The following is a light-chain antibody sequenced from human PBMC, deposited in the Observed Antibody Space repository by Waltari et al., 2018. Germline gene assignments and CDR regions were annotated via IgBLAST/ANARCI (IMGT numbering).Light chain of an antibody. CDR3: EKYDRVLAT. CDR2: GAS. V-gene: IGKV3-20*01. J-gene: IGKJ1*01. CDR1: KSVSRF. Sequence: TQSPGTLSLSPGAWSTISYRASKSVSRFLDCYQKNPGQAARLLIYGASTRATGIPDRFSGSGSGTDFSFTISRLEPEDFAVYCCEKYDRVLATFGQGTKVAIK.